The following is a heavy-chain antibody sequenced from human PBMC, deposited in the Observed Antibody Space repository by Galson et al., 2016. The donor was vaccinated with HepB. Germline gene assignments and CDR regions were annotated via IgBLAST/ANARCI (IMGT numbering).Heavy chain of an antibody. CDR2: IGTAADT. J-gene: IGHJ4*02. V-gene: IGHV3-13*01. CDR1: GFTFSRYD. Sequence: SLRLSCAASGFTFSRYDMHWVRQGIGKGPEWVSGIGTAADTHYPGSVKGRFTISRENARNSLYLQMNSLTAGDTAVYYCARAELRAGCSFFDCWGQGVLVTVSS. CDR3: ARAELRAGCSFFDC. D-gene: IGHD3-10*01.